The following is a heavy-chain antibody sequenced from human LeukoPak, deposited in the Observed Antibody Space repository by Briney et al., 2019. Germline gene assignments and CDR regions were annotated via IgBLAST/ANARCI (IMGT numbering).Heavy chain of an antibody. V-gene: IGHV3-21*01. Sequence: PGGSLRLSCAASGCTFSSYSMNWVRQAPGKGLEWVSSISSSSSYIYYADSVKGRFTISRDNAKNSLYLQMNSLRAEDTAVYYCARDFVPAANTNWFDPWGQGTLVTVSS. CDR3: ARDFVPAANTNWFDP. D-gene: IGHD2-2*01. CDR2: ISSSSSYI. J-gene: IGHJ5*02. CDR1: GCTFSSYS.